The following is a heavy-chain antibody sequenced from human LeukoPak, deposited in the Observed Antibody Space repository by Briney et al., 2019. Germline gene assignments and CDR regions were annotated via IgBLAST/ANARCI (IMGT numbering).Heavy chain of an antibody. V-gene: IGHV1-2*02. J-gene: IGHJ4*02. D-gene: IGHD6-13*01. CDR1: GYTFTGYY. Sequence: ASVKVSCRASGYTFTGYYMHWVRQAPGQGLEWMGWINPNSGGTNYAQKFQGRVTMTRDTSISTAYMELSRLRSDDTAVYYCARGRWRIAAAGTTRTPNFDYWGQGTLVTVSS. CDR2: INPNSGGT. CDR3: ARGRWRIAAAGTTRTPNFDY.